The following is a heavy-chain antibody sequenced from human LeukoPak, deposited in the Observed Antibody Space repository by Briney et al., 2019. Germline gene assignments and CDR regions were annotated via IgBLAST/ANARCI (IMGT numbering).Heavy chain of an antibody. J-gene: IGHJ3*02. CDR1: GYTFTSYD. Sequence: ASVKVSYKASGYTFTSYDINWVRQATGQGLEWMGWMNPNSGNTGYAQKFQGRVTMTRNTSISTAYMELSSLRSEDTAVYYCARGITYYDILTGYFHGGAFDIWGQGTMVTVSS. CDR2: MNPNSGNT. V-gene: IGHV1-8*01. CDR3: ARGITYYDILTGYFHGGAFDI. D-gene: IGHD3-9*01.